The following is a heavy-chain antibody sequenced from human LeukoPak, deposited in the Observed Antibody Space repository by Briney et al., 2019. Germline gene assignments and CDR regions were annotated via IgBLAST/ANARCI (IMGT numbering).Heavy chain of an antibody. CDR1: GGSISSYY. CDR2: TYYGGST. Sequence: SETLSLTCTVSGGSISSYYWNWIRQPPGKGLEWIGYTYYGGSTKYNPSLKSRVSISVDTSKNQFSLKLNSVTAADTAVYYCASSNSGSYNDAFDMWGQGTKVTVSS. D-gene: IGHD1-26*01. J-gene: IGHJ3*02. CDR3: ASSNSGSYNDAFDM. V-gene: IGHV4-59*01.